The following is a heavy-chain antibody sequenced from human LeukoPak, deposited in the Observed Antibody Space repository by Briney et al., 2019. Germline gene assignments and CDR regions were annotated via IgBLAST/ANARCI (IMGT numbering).Heavy chain of an antibody. CDR1: GGSFSGYY. CDR2: INHSGST. Sequence: SETLSLTCAVYGGSFSGYYWSWIRQPPGKGLEWIGEINHSGSTNYNPSLKSRVTISVDTSKNQFSLKLSSVTAADTAVYYCAGVKGSGRYYYYGMDVWGQGTTVTVSS. V-gene: IGHV4-34*01. CDR3: AGVKGSGRYYYYGMDV. D-gene: IGHD3-10*01. J-gene: IGHJ6*02.